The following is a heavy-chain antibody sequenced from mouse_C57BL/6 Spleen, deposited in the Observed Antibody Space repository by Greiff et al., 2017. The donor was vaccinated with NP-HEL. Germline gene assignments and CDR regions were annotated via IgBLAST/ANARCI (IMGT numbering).Heavy chain of an antibody. CDR2: INYDGSST. CDR3: ARDLDY. Sequence: EVKLVDSEGGLVQPGSSMKLSCTASGFTFSDYYMAWVRQVPEKGLEWVANINYDGSSTYYLDSLKSRFIISRDNAKNILYLQMSSLKSEDTATYYCARDLDYWGQGTTLTVSS. V-gene: IGHV5-16*01. CDR1: GFTFSDYY. J-gene: IGHJ2*01.